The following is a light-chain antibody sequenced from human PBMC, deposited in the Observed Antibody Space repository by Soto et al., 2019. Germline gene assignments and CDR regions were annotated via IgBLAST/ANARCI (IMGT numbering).Light chain of an antibody. V-gene: IGKV3-15*01. J-gene: IGKJ1*01. CDR3: QHYKNWPWT. CDR2: GAS. CDR1: QSVSSN. Sequence: EIVMTQSPATLSVSPGERATLSCRASQSVSSNLAWYQQKPGQAPRLLIYGASTRADCIPARFSGSGSGQKFTLTISILRSEDFAVYYCQHYKNWPWTFGQGTKVEIK.